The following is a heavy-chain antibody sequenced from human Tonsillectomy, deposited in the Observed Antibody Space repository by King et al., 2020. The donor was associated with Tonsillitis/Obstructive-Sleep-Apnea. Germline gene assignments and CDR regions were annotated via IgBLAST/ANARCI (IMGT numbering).Heavy chain of an antibody. D-gene: IGHD6-13*01. CDR1: GFTFSSYE. CDR2: ISSSGSTI. J-gene: IGHJ6*01. Sequence: VQLVESGGGLVQPGGSLRLSCAASGFTFSSYEMNWVRQAPGKGLEWVSYISSSGSTIYYADSVKGRFTISRDNAKNSLYLQMNSLRAEDTAVYYCARDQGGSSWYGYYYYYYGMDVWGKGPRSPSPQ. V-gene: IGHV3-48*03. CDR3: ARDQGGSSWYGYYYYYYGMDV.